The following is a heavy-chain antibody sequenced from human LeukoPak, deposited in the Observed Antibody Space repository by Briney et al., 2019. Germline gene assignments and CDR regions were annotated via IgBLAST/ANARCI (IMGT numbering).Heavy chain of an antibody. CDR3: ARDLPYVEMATIAGGGFDY. D-gene: IGHD5-24*01. CDR1: GYTFTSYY. Sequence: ASVKVSCKASGYTFTSYYMHWVRQAPGQGLEWMGIINPSGGGTSYAQKFQGRVTMTRDTSTSTVYMELSSLRSEDTAVYYCARDLPYVEMATIAGGGFDYWGQGTLVTVSS. V-gene: IGHV1-46*01. J-gene: IGHJ4*02. CDR2: INPSGGGT.